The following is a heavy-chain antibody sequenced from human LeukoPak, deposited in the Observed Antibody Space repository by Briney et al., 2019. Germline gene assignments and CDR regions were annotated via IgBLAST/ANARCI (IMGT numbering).Heavy chain of an antibody. J-gene: IGHJ4*02. CDR1: GGSISSYY. V-gene: IGHV4-59*01. CDR2: IYYSGST. CDR3: ASYYDSSGYYRGLFDY. Sequence: SETLSLTCTVSGGSISSYYWSWIRQPPGRGLEWIGYIYYSGSTNYNPSLKSRVTISVDTSKNQFSLKLSSVTAADTAVYYCASYYDSSGYYRGLFDYWGQGTLVTVSS. D-gene: IGHD3-22*01.